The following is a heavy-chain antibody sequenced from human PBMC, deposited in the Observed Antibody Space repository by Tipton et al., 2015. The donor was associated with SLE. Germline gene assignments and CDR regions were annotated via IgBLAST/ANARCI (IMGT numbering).Heavy chain of an antibody. CDR1: GGSISSGSYY. Sequence: TLSLTCTVSGGSISSGSYYWSWIRQPAGKGLEWIGRIYTSGSTNYNPSLKSRVTISADTSKNQFSLNVSSVTAADSAVYYCAREGLHYDILTGLPGRGYYFDFWGQGTLVTVSS. V-gene: IGHV4-61*02. J-gene: IGHJ4*02. D-gene: IGHD3-9*01. CDR2: IYTSGST. CDR3: AREGLHYDILTGLPGRGYYFDF.